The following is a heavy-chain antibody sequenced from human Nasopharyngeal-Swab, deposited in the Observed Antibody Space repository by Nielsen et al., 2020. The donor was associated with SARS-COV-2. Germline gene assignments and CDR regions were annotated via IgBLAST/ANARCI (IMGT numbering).Heavy chain of an antibody. CDR1: GFTFSGFW. V-gene: IGHV3-7*01. CDR2: IKQDGSEK. J-gene: IGHJ4*02. Sequence: GESLTISCAASGFTFSGFWMNWVRQAPGKGLEWVANIKQDGSEKYYVDSVKGRFTISRDNAKNSLYLQMNSLRAEDTAVYYCARDHDWFDFWGQGILVTVSS. CDR3: ARDHDWFDF. D-gene: IGHD3-9*01.